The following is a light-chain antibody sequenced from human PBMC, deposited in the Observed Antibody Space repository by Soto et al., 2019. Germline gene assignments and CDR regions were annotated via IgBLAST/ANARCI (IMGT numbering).Light chain of an antibody. CDR3: QQYNNWPRT. CDR2: GAS. CDR1: QSVSSN. V-gene: IGKV3-15*01. Sequence: EIVMPQSQATRPVPPGERPTLSCRASQSVSSNLAWYQQKPGQAPRLLIYGASTRATGIPARFSGSGSGTEFTLTISSLQSEDFAVYYCQQYNNWPRTFGQGTKVDIK. J-gene: IGKJ1*01.